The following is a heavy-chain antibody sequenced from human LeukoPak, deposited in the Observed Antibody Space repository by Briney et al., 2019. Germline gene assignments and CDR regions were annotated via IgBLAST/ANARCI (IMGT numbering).Heavy chain of an antibody. CDR3: ARGFYYYDSSVGY. CDR1: GYSISSGYY. J-gene: IGHJ4*02. V-gene: IGHV4-38-2*02. Sequence: SETLSLTCTVSGYSISSGYYWGWIRQPPGKGLEWIGNIYHSGSTYYNPSLKSRVTISVDTSKNQFSLKLSSVTAADTAVYYCARGFYYYDSSVGYWGQGTLVTVSS. CDR2: IYHSGST. D-gene: IGHD3-22*01.